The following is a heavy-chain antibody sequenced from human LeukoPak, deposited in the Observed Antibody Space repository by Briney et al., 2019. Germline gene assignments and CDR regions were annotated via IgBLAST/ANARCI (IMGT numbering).Heavy chain of an antibody. D-gene: IGHD3-10*01. Sequence: ASVKVSCKASGYTFTSYGISWARQPPAQGLEWMRWISAYNGNTHYAQMLQGRVTMTTDTSTSTAYRELRSLRSDDTAVYYCARGGYYYGSGSYLGWFDPWGQGTLVTVSS. V-gene: IGHV1-18*01. CDR1: GYTFTSYG. CDR3: ARGGYYYGSGSYLGWFDP. CDR2: ISAYNGNT. J-gene: IGHJ5*02.